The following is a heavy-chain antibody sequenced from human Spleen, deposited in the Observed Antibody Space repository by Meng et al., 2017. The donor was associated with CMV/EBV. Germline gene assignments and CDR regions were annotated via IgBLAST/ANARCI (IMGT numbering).Heavy chain of an antibody. J-gene: IGHJ3*02. V-gene: IGHV1-18*01. Sequence: ASVKVSCKASGYPFGRYGISWVRQAPGQGLEWMGWISAYNGNTNFAQNLQDRVTMTTDTSTNTAYMELRRLRSDDTAVYYCARLGPRGDHDASDIWGQGTMVTVSS. D-gene: IGHD3-10*01. CDR3: ARLGPRGDHDASDI. CDR2: ISAYNGNT. CDR1: GYPFGRYG.